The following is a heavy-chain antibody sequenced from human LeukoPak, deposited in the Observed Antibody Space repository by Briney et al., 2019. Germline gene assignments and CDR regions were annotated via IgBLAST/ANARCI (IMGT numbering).Heavy chain of an antibody. J-gene: IGHJ3*02. CDR2: IRYDGSNK. Sequence: GGSLRLSCAASGFTFSSYGMHWVRQAPGKGLEWVAFIRYDGSNKYYADSVKGRFTISRDNSKNTLYLQMNSLRAEDTAVYYCARVESIAAAGTDPGAFDIWGQGTMVTVSS. D-gene: IGHD6-13*01. V-gene: IGHV3-30*02. CDR1: GFTFSSYG. CDR3: ARVESIAAAGTDPGAFDI.